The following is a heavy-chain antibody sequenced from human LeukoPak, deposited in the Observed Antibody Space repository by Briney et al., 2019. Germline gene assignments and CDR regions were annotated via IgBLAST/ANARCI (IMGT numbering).Heavy chain of an antibody. D-gene: IGHD3/OR15-3a*01. V-gene: IGHV3-7*03. J-gene: IGHJ4*02. CDR3: AGGEGWTAED. Sequence: GGSLRLSCVASKFTFTNYWMTWVRQAPGEGLEGVANIKEDGTEKHYADSVKGRFTISRGNTENSVYLQMNSLRVEDTAVYFCAGGEGWTAEDWGQGTQVTVSS. CDR1: KFTFTNYW. CDR2: IKEDGTEK.